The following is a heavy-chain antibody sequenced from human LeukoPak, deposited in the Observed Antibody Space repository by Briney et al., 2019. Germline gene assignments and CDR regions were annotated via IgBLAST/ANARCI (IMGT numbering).Heavy chain of an antibody. D-gene: IGHD3-10*01. V-gene: IGHV4-39*01. Sequence: SETLSLTCTVSGGSISSSTYYWGWIRQPPGKGLEWIGSIFYSGSTYYNPSLKSRVTISVDTSKNQVSLRLSSVTAADTAVYYCARAKGGYYGSGSPNDFDYWGQGTLVTVSP. CDR1: GGSISSSTYY. J-gene: IGHJ4*02. CDR3: ARAKGGYYGSGSPNDFDY. CDR2: IFYSGST.